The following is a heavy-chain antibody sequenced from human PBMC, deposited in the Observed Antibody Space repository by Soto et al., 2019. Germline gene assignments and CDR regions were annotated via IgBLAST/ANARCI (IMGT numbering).Heavy chain of an antibody. CDR2: MNAKSGDT. Sequence: QAPLEQSGAELKRPGASVKVSCKASGYTFSDFDINWLRQASGQGPEWMGWMNAKSGDTFFAQRFQGKFNMTWDTSLSTAYMEVGSLTSDDTAIYYCARGNPFNYAGIDVWGQGTTVAVSS. CDR1: GYTFSDFD. CDR3: ARGNPFNYAGIDV. J-gene: IGHJ6*02. D-gene: IGHD3-16*01. V-gene: IGHV1-8*01.